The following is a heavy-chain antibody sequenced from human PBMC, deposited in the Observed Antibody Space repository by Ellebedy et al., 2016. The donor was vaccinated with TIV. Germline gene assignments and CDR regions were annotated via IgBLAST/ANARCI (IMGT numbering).Heavy chain of an antibody. D-gene: IGHD3-10*01. J-gene: IGHJ4*02. CDR3: TRLRSSYFFDY. CDR2: IKSNTDDGAT. Sequence: GGSLRLXCAVSGFTFSNAWMNWVRQAPGKGLEWVGRIKSNTDDGATDYAAPVKGRFTISRDDSTSTLYLEMNSLKTEDTGVYYCTRLRSSYFFDYWGRGTLVTVSS. CDR1: GFTFSNAW. V-gene: IGHV3-15*07.